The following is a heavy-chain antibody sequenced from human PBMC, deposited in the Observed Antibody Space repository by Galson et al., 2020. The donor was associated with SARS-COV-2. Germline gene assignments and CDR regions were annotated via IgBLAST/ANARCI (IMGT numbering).Heavy chain of an antibody. CDR3: AREGVLRYSDWLSYFQY. Sequence: GGSLRLSCAASGFTFSSYGMHWVRQAPGKGLEWVAVIWSDGSNKYYVDSVKGRFIISRDNSKNTLYLQMDSLRAEDTAVYYCAREGVLRYSDWLSYFQYWGQGTLVTVSS. CDR1: GFTFSSYG. D-gene: IGHD3-9*01. J-gene: IGHJ4*02. CDR2: IWSDGSNK. V-gene: IGHV3-33*01.